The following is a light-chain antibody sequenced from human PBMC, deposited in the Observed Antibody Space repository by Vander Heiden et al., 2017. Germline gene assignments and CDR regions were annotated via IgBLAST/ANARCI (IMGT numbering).Light chain of an antibody. V-gene: IGKV1-33*01. CDR2: DAT. Sequence: GDGVTITCQASQDTSNYLNWNQQKPRKAPKLLNYDATKLDAGLPSRFSGSGAGTDFTFTISSLEPEGIATYYSQQYHNPPHTFGGGTKVEIK. CDR3: QQYHNPPHT. J-gene: IGKJ4*01. CDR1: QDTSNY.